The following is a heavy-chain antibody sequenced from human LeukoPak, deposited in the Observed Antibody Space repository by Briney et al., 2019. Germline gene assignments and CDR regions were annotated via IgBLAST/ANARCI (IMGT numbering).Heavy chain of an antibody. V-gene: IGHV1-18*01. CDR1: GYTFASYG. D-gene: IGHD5-18*01. CDR2: ISTYNDHR. Sequence: ASVKVSCKASGYTFASYGISWVRQAPGQGLEWMGWISTYNDHRNYAQNLQNLQGRVTMTIDTSTSTVYMELRSLKSDDTAVYYCARDRGYSPDSFDIWGQGTMVIVSS. J-gene: IGHJ3*02. CDR3: ARDRGYSPDSFDI.